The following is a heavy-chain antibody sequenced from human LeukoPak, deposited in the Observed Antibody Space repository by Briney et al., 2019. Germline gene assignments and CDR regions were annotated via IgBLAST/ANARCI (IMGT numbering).Heavy chain of an antibody. Sequence: GGSLRLSCTAFGFSLSNYAMNWVRQAPGKTLEWVSSISSRGTFTYYEDSVEGRFTISRDTAKNSLYLQMNSLRAEDTAVYYCARDQWSGSYSLLPLWGQGTMVTVST. D-gene: IGHD1-26*01. J-gene: IGHJ3*01. CDR2: ISSRGTFT. CDR3: ARDQWSGSYSLLPL. CDR1: GFSLSNYA. V-gene: IGHV3-21*01.